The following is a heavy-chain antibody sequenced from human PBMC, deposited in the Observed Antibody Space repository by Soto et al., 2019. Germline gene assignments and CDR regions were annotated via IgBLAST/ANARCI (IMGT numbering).Heavy chain of an antibody. CDR1: GGSISSGDYY. V-gene: IGHV4-30-4*01. Sequence: QVQLQESGPGLVKPSQTLSLTCTVSGGSISSGDYYWSWIRQPPGKGLEWIGYIYYSGSTYYNPSVKSRVTILVDTSKNQFSLKLSSVTDADKAVYYCASLEYSNYWYFDLWGRGTLVTVSS. CDR2: IYYSGST. D-gene: IGHD4-4*01. CDR3: ASLEYSNYWYFDL. J-gene: IGHJ2*01.